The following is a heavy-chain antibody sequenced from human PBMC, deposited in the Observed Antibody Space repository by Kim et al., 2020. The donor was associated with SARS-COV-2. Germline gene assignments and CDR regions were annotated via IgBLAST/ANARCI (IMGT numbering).Heavy chain of an antibody. CDR3: ARGFYDILTGYYSRNYYYGMDV. V-gene: IGHV3-30*04. CDR1: GFTFSSYA. J-gene: IGHJ6*02. Sequence: GGSLRLSCAASGFTFSSYAMHWVRQAPGKGLEWVAVISYDGSNKYYADSVKGRFTISRDNSKNTLYLQMNSLRAEDTAVYYCARGFYDILTGYYSRNYYYGMDVWGQGTTVSVSS. CDR2: ISYDGSNK. D-gene: IGHD3-9*01.